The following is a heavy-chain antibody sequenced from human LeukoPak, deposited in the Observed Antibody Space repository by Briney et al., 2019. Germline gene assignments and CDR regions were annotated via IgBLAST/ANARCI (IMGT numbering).Heavy chain of an antibody. J-gene: IGHJ4*02. V-gene: IGHV4-30-4*01. D-gene: IGHD1-26*01. Sequence: PSETLSLTCTVSGGSISSGDYYWSWIRQPPGKGLEWIGYIYYSGSTYYNPSLKSRVTISVDTSKNQFSLKLSSVTAADTAVYYCARHGSGSYALNLQNWGQGTLVTVSS. CDR1: GGSISSGDYY. CDR3: ARHGSGSYALNLQN. CDR2: IYYSGST.